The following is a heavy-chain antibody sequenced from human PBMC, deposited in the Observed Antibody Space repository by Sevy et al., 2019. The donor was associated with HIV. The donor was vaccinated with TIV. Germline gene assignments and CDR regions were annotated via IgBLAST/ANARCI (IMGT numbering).Heavy chain of an antibody. J-gene: IGHJ6*02. V-gene: IGHV3-74*01. D-gene: IGHD5-12*01. Sequence: GESLKISCAASGFTFKNYWMHWVRQAPGKGLVWLSQINGDGTSISYADSVKGRFTISRDNAKNAVYLQMNGLRAEDTAVYYCARDVAYSVDVWGQGTTVTVSS. CDR2: INGDGTSI. CDR1: GFTFKNYW. CDR3: ARDVAYSVDV.